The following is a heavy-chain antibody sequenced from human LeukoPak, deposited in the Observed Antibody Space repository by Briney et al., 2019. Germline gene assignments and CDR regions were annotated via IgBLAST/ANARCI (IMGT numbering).Heavy chain of an antibody. CDR3: ARDISWYSSSHGAFDI. J-gene: IGHJ3*02. D-gene: IGHD6-13*01. Sequence: PGGSLRLSCAASGFTFSSYGMHWVRQAPGKGLEWVAVIWYDGSNKYYADSVKGRFTISRDNSKNTLYLRMNSLRAEDTAVYYCARDISWYSSSHGAFDIWGQGTMVTVSS. CDR1: GFTFSSYG. CDR2: IWYDGSNK. V-gene: IGHV3-33*01.